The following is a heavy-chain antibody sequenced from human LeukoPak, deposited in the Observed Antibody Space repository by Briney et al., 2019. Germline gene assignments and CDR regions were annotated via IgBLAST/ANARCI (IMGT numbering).Heavy chain of an antibody. D-gene: IGHD3-22*01. J-gene: IGHJ4*02. CDR3: AREPRVRAMIVVVMYYFDY. Sequence: SGGSLRLSCAASGFTFDDYAMHWVRQAPGKGLEWVAVISYDGSNKYYADSVKGRFTISRDNSKNTLYLQMNSLRAEDTAVYYCAREPRVRAMIVVVMYYFDYWGQGTLVTVSS. CDR1: GFTFDDYA. V-gene: IGHV3-30-3*01. CDR2: ISYDGSNK.